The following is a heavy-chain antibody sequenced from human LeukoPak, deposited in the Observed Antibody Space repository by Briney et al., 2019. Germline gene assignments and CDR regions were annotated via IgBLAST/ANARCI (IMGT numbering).Heavy chain of an antibody. D-gene: IGHD3-3*01. CDR2: ISAYNGNT. CDR3: AGGLSGVVITSFDY. J-gene: IGHJ4*02. CDR1: GYTFTSYG. Sequence: ASVKVSCKASGYTFTSYGISWVRQAPGQGLEWMGWISAYNGNTNYAQKLQGRVTMTTDTSTSTAYMELRSLGSDDTAVYYCAGGLSGVVITSFDYWGQGTLVTVSS. V-gene: IGHV1-18*01.